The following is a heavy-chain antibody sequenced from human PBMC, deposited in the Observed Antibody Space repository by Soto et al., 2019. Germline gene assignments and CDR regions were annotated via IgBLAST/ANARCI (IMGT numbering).Heavy chain of an antibody. V-gene: IGHV3-21*01. CDR3: ASEGNLYYDGSGSYAFDY. CDR1: GFTFSSYS. CDR2: ISSSSSYI. J-gene: IGHJ4*02. D-gene: IGHD3-10*01. Sequence: EVQLVESGGGLVKPGGSLRLSCAASGFTFSSYSMNWVRQAPGKGLEWVSSISSSSSYIYYADSVKGRFTISSDNAKNSLYLQRNRRRAEDTAVYCCASEGNLYYDGSGSYAFDYWGQGTLVTVSS.